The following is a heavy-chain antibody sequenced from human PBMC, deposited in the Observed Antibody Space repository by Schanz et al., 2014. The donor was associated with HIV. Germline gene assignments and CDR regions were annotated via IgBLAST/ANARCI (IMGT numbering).Heavy chain of an antibody. CDR2: IIPIFGTA. CDR3: ARGLGDSSSSEPFDI. V-gene: IGHV1-69*01. J-gene: IGHJ3*02. D-gene: IGHD6-6*01. CDR1: GYTFINYD. Sequence: QVQLVQSGAEVKKPGASVKVSCKASGYTFINYDIHWVRQASGQGLEWMGGIIPIFGTANYAQKFQGRVTITADESTSTAYMELRSLRSEDTAVYYCARGLGDSSSSEPFDIWGQGTKVTVSS.